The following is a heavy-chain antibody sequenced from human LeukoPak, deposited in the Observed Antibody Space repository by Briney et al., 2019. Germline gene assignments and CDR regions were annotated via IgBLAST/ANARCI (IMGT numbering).Heavy chain of an antibody. D-gene: IGHD5-12*01. CDR2: IYTSGST. CDR3: TRLRIQYWFDT. J-gene: IGHJ5*02. Sequence: SETLSLTCTVSGDSISTYYWSWIRQPAGKGLEWLGRIYTSGSTTYNPSLRSRVTMSVDTSKKQLSPKLSSMTAADTAVYYCTRLRIQYWFDTWGQGALVTVSS. CDR1: GDSISTYY. V-gene: IGHV4-4*07.